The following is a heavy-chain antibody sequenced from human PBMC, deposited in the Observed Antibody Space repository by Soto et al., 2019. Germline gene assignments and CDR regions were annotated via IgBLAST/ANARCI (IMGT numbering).Heavy chain of an antibody. V-gene: IGHV3-9*01. CDR3: AKDISSYYYGSGSHV. CDR2: ISWNSGSI. CDR1: GFTLSTYW. Sequence: GGSLRLSCAASGFTLSTYWMHWVRQAPGKGLEWVSGISWNSGSIGYADSVKGRFTISRDNAKNSLYLQMNSLRAEDTALYYCAKDISSYYYGSGSHVWGQGTLVTVSS. D-gene: IGHD3-10*01. J-gene: IGHJ4*02.